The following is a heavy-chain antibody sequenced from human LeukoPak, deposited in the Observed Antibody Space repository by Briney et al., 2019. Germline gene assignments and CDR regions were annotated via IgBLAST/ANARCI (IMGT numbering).Heavy chain of an antibody. CDR3: ARDRVGGPGYFDY. V-gene: IGHV3-48*03. CDR2: ISSSDGTI. D-gene: IGHD3-10*01. CDR1: GFTFSNYE. Sequence: GGSLRLSCAASGFTFSNYEMNWVRQTPGKGLEWVSYISSSDGTIYYADSVKGRFTISRDNAKNSLYLQMNSLRAEDTAVYYCARDRVGGPGYFDYWGQGTLVTVSS. J-gene: IGHJ4*02.